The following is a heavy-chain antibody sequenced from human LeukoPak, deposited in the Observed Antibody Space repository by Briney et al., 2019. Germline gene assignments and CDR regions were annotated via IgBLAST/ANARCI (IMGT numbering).Heavy chain of an antibody. V-gene: IGHV4-34*01. D-gene: IGHD3-10*01. Sequence: SETLSLTCTVSGGSISSYYWSWIRQPPGKGLEWIGEINHSGSTNYNPSLKSRVTISLDTSKNQFSLKLSSVTAADTAVYYCARGYDSGSYYRHWGQGTLVTVFS. CDR1: GGSISSYY. CDR3: ARGYDSGSYYRH. CDR2: INHSGST. J-gene: IGHJ4*02.